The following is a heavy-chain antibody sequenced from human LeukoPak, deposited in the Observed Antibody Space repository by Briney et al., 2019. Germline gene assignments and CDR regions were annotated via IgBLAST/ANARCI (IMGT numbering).Heavy chain of an antibody. Sequence: SETLSLTCTVSGGSLTRYHWGWIRQPPGKGLEWIGCIYYSGTTYYNPSLKSRVTISVDTSENQISLNLNSVTAADTAVYYCARKNAFDIWGQGTMVTVSS. V-gene: IGHV4-59*01. J-gene: IGHJ3*02. CDR2: IYYSGTT. CDR1: GGSLTRYH. CDR3: ARKNAFDI.